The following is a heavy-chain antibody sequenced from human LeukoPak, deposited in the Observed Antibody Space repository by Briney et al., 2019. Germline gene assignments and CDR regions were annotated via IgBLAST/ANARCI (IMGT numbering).Heavy chain of an antibody. D-gene: IGHD3-10*01. V-gene: IGHV3-23*01. Sequence: QPGGSLRLSCAASGFTFSSYAMNWVRQAPGKGLEWVSSISRSGETTHFADSVKGRFTISRVNSKNTLYLQMNNLRSEGTALYYCAKDMNYFGSGSHPFDHWGQGTPVTVSS. CDR2: ISRSGETT. CDR1: GFTFSSYA. J-gene: IGHJ4*02. CDR3: AKDMNYFGSGSHPFDH.